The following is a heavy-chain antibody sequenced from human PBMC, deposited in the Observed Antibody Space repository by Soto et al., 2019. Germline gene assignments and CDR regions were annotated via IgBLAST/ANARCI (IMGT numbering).Heavy chain of an antibody. J-gene: IGHJ6*02. CDR2: INPNSGDT. Sequence: ASVKVSCKASGYTFTGYYVHWVRQAPGQGLEWMGWINPNSGDTYLAQRFQGRVTMNRDTSIGTAYMELRGLTSDDTAEYYCAKGGAIVAAGTRVYHYFALEVWGQGTTVTVSS. CDR1: GYTFTGYY. V-gene: IGHV1-2*02. CDR3: AKGGAIVAAGTRVYHYFALEV. D-gene: IGHD1-26*01.